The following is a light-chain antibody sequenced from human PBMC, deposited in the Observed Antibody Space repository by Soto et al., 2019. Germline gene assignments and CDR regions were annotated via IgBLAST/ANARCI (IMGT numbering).Light chain of an antibody. CDR1: TGPVTSGHW. Sequence: QAVVTQEPSLTVSPGGTVTLTCDSSTGPVTSGHWPYWLQQKPGQAPRTLIYDTSKKHSWTPARFSGSLLGDKAALTLSGAQPEDEADYYCFLSSSGARPVVFGGGTKLTVL. J-gene: IGLJ2*01. CDR3: FLSSSGARPVV. CDR2: DTS. V-gene: IGLV7-46*01.